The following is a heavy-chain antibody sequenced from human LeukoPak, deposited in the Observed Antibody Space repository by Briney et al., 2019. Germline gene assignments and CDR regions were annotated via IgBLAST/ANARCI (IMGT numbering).Heavy chain of an antibody. Sequence: SETLSLTCTVSGDSLSHTNNYWGWVRQPPGKGLEWIGSIYYSGTTIYNPSLKSRVTVSVDTSKNQYFLRLTSVTAADTAVYFCARSPFNLYFDFWGQGTLVPVSS. CDR3: ARSPFNLYFDF. J-gene: IGHJ4*02. D-gene: IGHD2-15*01. CDR1: GDSLSHTNNY. V-gene: IGHV4-39*07. CDR2: IYYSGTT.